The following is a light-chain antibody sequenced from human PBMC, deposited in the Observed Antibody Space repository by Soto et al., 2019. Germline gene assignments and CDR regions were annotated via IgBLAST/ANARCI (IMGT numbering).Light chain of an antibody. CDR2: GVF. Sequence: ENVLTQSPGTVSLSPGERATLSCRASQGVTSNHLAWYQQKPGQAPRLLIYGVFNRATGIPGRFSGSGSGTDFTLTITRLEPEDSAVYFCQHYDGSPRTFGQGTKLEIK. CDR3: QHYDGSPRT. V-gene: IGKV3-20*01. CDR1: QGVTSNH. J-gene: IGKJ2*01.